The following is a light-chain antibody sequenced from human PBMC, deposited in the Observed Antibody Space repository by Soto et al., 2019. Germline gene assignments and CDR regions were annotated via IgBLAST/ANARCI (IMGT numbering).Light chain of an antibody. V-gene: IGKV3-20*01. CDR1: QGISSA. CDR3: QHYGSSPEWT. J-gene: IGKJ1*01. Sequence: LTQSPSSLSASVGDSVTITCRSSQGISSALAWYQHKPGQAPRLLIYGEFSRATGIPDRFSGSGSGTDFTLTISRLEPEDFAVYYCQHYGSSPEWTFGQGTKVDIK. CDR2: GEF.